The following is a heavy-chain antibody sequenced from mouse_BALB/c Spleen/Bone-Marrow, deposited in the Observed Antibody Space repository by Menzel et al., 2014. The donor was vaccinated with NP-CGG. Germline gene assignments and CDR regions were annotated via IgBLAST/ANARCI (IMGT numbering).Heavy chain of an antibody. Sequence: WVKQGPEQGLEWIGRIDPANGNTKYDPKFQGKATITADTSSNTAYLQLSSLTSEDTAVYYCVSYYYGNYFDSWGQGTTLTVSS. CDR2: IDPANGNT. D-gene: IGHD1-1*01. J-gene: IGHJ2*01. V-gene: IGHV14-3*02. CDR3: VSYYYGNYFDS.